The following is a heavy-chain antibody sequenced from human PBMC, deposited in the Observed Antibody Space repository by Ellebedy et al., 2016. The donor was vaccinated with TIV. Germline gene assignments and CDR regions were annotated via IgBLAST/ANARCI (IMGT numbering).Heavy chain of an antibody. J-gene: IGHJ4*02. D-gene: IGHD5-18*01. Sequence: ASVKVSCKASGYTFTSYFIYWVRQAPGQGLEWMGVINPIGGSTTYAQKFQGRVAMTRDTSTSTVYLELSSLRSEDTAVYFCARNSGYSYDSHLAYWGQGTLVTVSS. CDR2: INPIGGST. CDR3: ARNSGYSYDSHLAY. V-gene: IGHV1-46*01. CDR1: GYTFTSYF.